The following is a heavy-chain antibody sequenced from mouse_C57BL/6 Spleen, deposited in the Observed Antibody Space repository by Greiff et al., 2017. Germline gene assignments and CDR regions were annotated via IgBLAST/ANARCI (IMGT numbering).Heavy chain of an antibody. CDR1: GYTFTDYY. J-gene: IGHJ3*01. CDR2: INPNNGGT. CDR3: AEGDLRRGFAY. D-gene: IGHD2-12*01. V-gene: IGHV1-26*01. Sequence: EVQLQQSGPELVKPGASVKISCKASGYTFTDYYMNWVKQSHGKSLEWIGDINPNNGGTSYNQKFKGKATLTVDKSSSTAYMELRSLTSEDSAVYYWAEGDLRRGFAYWGQGTLVTVSA.